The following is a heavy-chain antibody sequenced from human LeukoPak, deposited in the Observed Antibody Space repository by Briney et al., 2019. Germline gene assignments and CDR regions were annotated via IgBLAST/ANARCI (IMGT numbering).Heavy chain of an antibody. V-gene: IGHV4-4*02. J-gene: IGHJ4*02. CDR2: IYYSGNT. Sequence: SETLSLTCAVSGGSISSSNWWSWVRQPPGKGLEWIGYIYYSGNTNYNPSLKSRVTISVDTSKNQFSLKLSSVTAADTAVYYCARDLGGPIYGFVYWGQGTLVTVSS. CDR3: ARDLGGPIYGFVY. D-gene: IGHD4-17*01. CDR1: GGSISSSNW.